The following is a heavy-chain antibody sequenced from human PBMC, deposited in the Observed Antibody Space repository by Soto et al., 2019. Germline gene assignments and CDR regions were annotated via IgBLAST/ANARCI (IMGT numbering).Heavy chain of an antibody. V-gene: IGHV3-30*03. Sequence: GGSLRLSCAASGFTFSSYGMHWVRQAPGKGLEWVAVISYDGSNKYYADSVKGRFTISRDNSKNTLYLQMNSLRAEDTAVYYCARGIVGATTVYFDYWGQGTLVTVSS. D-gene: IGHD1-26*01. CDR2: ISYDGSNK. J-gene: IGHJ4*02. CDR3: ARGIVGATTVYFDY. CDR1: GFTFSSYG.